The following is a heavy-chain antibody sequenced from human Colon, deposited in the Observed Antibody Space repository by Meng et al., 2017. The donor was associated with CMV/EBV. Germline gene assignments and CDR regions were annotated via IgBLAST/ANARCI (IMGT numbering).Heavy chain of an antibody. CDR1: FTKFY. Sequence: FTKFYIHWVRQAPGQGLEWMGMINPGGGSTNYAHKFHGRLTMTRDTSTTTVYMDLSSLTSEDAAVYYCGRSLGERFLWPLDYGVGVWGQGTTVTVSS. D-gene: IGHD3-3*01. J-gene: IGHJ6*02. CDR3: GRSLGERFLWPLDYGVGV. V-gene: IGHV1-46*01. CDR2: INPGGGST.